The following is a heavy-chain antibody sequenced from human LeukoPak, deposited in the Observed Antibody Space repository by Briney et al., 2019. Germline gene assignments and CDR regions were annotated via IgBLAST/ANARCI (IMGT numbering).Heavy chain of an antibody. CDR2: ITGGGGTT. CDR1: VFTFSTYA. V-gene: IGHV3-23*01. Sequence: GGSLRLSCAASVFTFSTYAMSWVRRTSGKGLEWVSAITGGGGTTYYADSVKGRFTISRDNSKNTLDLQMTSLRAEDTAVYYCAKDPPILRWSFDYWGQGTLVTVSS. J-gene: IGHJ4*02. D-gene: IGHD4-23*01. CDR3: AKDPPILRWSFDY.